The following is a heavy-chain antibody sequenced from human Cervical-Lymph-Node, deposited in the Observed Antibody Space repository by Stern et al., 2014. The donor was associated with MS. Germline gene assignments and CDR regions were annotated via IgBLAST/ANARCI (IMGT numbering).Heavy chain of an antibody. J-gene: IGHJ4*02. CDR3: ARDSSSWYAIDY. V-gene: IGHV3-21*01. D-gene: IGHD6-13*01. CDR2: ISSSSNYI. Sequence: EVQLVESGGGLVKPGGSLRLSCAASGFTFSSYSMHLVRQAPGTGLEWVSSISSSSNYIYYADSVKGRFTITRDNAKNSLYLQMNSLRAEDTAVYYCARDSSSWYAIDYWGQGTLVTVSS. CDR1: GFTFSSYS.